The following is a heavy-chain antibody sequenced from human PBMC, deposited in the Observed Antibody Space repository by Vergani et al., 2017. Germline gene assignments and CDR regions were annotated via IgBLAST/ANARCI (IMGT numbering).Heavy chain of an antibody. V-gene: IGHV4-4*09. CDR2: IYTSGST. CDR1: GGSISSYY. Sequence: QVQLQESGPGLVKPSETLSLTCTVSGGSISSYYWSWIRQPPGKGLEWIGYIYTSGSTNYNPSLKSRVTISVDTSKNQFSLKLSSVTAADTAVYYCAIHWSYCSCGSCYSGSDAFDIWGQGTMVTVSS. CDR3: AIHWSYCSCGSCYSGSDAFDI. J-gene: IGHJ3*02. D-gene: IGHD2-15*01.